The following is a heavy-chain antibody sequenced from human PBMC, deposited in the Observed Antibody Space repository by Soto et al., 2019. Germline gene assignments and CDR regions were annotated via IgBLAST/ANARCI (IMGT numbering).Heavy chain of an antibody. J-gene: IGHJ2*01. CDR1: GGSSSSGGYY. V-gene: IGHV4-31*03. CDR2: IYYSGST. D-gene: IGHD4-4*01. CDR3: ARQRTTIRDWYFDL. Sequence: QVQLQEAGPGLVKPSQTLSLTCTVSGGSSSSGGYYWSWIRQHPVKGREWIGYIYYSGSTYYNPCLKSRVTISVDTSTNQFSLKLSSVTAAVTDVYCCARQRTTIRDWYFDLWGRGTLVTVSS.